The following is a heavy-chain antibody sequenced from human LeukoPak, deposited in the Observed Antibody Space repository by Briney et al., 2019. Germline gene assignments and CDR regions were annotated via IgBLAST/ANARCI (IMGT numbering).Heavy chain of an antibody. CDR2: MNPNSGNT. J-gene: IGHJ5*02. Sequence: ASVKVSCKASGYTFTSYDINWVRQATGQGLEWMVWMNPNSGNTGYAQKFQGRVTMTRNTSISTAYMELSSLRSEDTAVYYCARGGPKLWFGELSSGKMFDPWGQGTLVTVSS. CDR1: GYTFTSYD. CDR3: ARGGPKLWFGELSSGKMFDP. V-gene: IGHV1-8*01. D-gene: IGHD3-10*01.